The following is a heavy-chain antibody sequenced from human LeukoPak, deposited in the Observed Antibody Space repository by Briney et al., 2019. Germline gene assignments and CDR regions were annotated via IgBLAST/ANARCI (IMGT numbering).Heavy chain of an antibody. CDR3: ARDRCPIGIVDY. Sequence: IGYIYYSGRTNYNPSLKSRVTISVDTSKNQFSLKLSSVTAADTAVYYCARDRCPIGIVDYWGQGTLVTVSS. CDR2: IYYSGRT. V-gene: IGHV4-59*01. J-gene: IGHJ4*02. D-gene: IGHD1-26*01.